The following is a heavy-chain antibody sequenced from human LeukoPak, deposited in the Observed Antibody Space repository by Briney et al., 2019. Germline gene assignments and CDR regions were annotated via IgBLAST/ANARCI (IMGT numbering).Heavy chain of an antibody. CDR1: GGSISSSSCY. J-gene: IGHJ6*02. V-gene: IGHV4-39*01. CDR3: ARRSGEYYYYYYGMDV. CDR2: IYYSGST. Sequence: SETLSLTCTVSGGSISSSSCYWGWSRQPPGKGLEWIGSIYYSGSTYYNPSLKSRVTISVDTSKNQFSLKLSSVTAADTAVYYCARRSGEYYYYYYGMDVWGQGTTVTVSS. D-gene: IGHD3-3*01.